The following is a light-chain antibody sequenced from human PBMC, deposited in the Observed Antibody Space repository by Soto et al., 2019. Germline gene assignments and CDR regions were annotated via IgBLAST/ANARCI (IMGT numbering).Light chain of an antibody. Sequence: DIVMTQSPDSLAVSLGERATINCKSSQSVLYSSNNKNYLGWYQQKPGQTPKLLIYWASTRDSGVPDRFSGRGSGTDFTLTISSLQAEDVAVYYCQHYYSPHSTFGQGTRLEIK. CDR1: QSVLYSSNNKNY. CDR2: WAS. J-gene: IGKJ2*01. CDR3: QHYYSPHST. V-gene: IGKV4-1*01.